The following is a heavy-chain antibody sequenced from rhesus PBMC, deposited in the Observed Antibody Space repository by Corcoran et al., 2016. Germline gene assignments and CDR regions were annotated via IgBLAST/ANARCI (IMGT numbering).Heavy chain of an antibody. J-gene: IGHJ4*01. CDR1: GGYLSSSYYY. V-gene: IGHV4-122*02. D-gene: IGHD1-26*01. CDR3: ARVHNWNYPPDY. Sequence: QVQLQESGQGLVKPSETLSLTCAVSGGYLSSSYYYWSWIRQAPGKGLEWIGYISYSGSNSSNPSLKSRVTISKDTSKNQFSMKLSSVTAADTAVYYCARVHNWNYPPDYWGQGVLVTVSS. CDR2: ISYSGSN.